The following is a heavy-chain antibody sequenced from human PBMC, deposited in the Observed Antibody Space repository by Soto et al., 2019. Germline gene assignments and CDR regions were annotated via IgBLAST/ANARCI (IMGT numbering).Heavy chain of an antibody. J-gene: IGHJ4*02. CDR3: ARGGHVVVVTAAFDY. Sequence: QVQLMQSGAEVKKPGASVKVSCKASGDTFTEYYIHWVRQAPGQGLEWMGTVNPSGGHTTYAQHFLGRVTMTRDTSTSTLYMELTSLTSEDTAVYYCARGGHVVVVTAAFDYWGKGTLVTVSS. V-gene: IGHV1-46*01. D-gene: IGHD2-21*02. CDR1: GDTFTEYY. CDR2: VNPSGGHT.